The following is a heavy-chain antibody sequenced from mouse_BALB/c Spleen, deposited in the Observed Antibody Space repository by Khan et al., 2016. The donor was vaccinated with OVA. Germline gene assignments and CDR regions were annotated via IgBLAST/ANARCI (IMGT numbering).Heavy chain of an antibody. D-gene: IGHD3-1*01. CDR3: ARGVFGLQTWFAY. J-gene: IGHJ3*01. CDR2: INPYNDYT. V-gene: IGHV1S136*01. Sequence: VQLKESGPELVKPGASVKMSCKASGYTFTSYIMHWVKQKPGQGLEWIGYINPYNDYTKFNEKFKGEATLTSDKSSSPAFMELSSLTSEDSAVYYCARGVFGLQTWFAYWGQGTLVTVSA. CDR1: GYTFTSYI.